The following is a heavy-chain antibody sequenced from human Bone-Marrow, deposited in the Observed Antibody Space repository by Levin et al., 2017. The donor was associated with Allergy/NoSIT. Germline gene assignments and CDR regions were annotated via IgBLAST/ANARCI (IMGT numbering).Heavy chain of an antibody. J-gene: IGHJ4*02. CDR1: GFPFNSSA. V-gene: IGHV3-23*01. CDR3: AKDRGGYSYGHGFDY. Sequence: LSLTCAASGFPFNSSAMSWVRPVPGKGLEWVSGLSAGGDGTNYADSVKGRFTLSRDNSKNTLYLQLSSLRADDTAVYYCAKDRGGYSYGHGFDYWGQGTLVTVSS. CDR2: LSAGGDGT. D-gene: IGHD5-18*01.